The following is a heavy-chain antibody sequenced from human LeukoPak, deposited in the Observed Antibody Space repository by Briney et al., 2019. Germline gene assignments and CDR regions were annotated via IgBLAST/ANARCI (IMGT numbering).Heavy chain of an antibody. V-gene: IGHV1-46*01. D-gene: IGHD3-22*01. Sequence: GASVKVSCKASGYTFTSYYLHWVRQAPGQGLEWMGIINPSGGSTSYAQKFQGRVTMTRDMSTSTVYMELSSLRSEDTAVYYCAREKGSGYYYASAFDIWGQGTMVTVSS. CDR1: GYTFTSYY. J-gene: IGHJ3*02. CDR2: INPSGGST. CDR3: AREKGSGYYYASAFDI.